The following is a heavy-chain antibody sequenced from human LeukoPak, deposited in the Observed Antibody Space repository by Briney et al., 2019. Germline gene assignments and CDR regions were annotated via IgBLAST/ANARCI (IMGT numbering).Heavy chain of an antibody. Sequence: PSETLSLTCTVSGGSISSSSYYWGWIRQPPGKGLEWIGSIYYSGSTYYNPSLKSRVTISVDTSKNQFSLKLSSVTAADTAVYYCATETGQYYYDSSGYYPFDYWGQGTLVTVSS. V-gene: IGHV4-39*01. D-gene: IGHD3-22*01. CDR3: ATETGQYYYDSSGYYPFDY. CDR2: IYYSGST. CDR1: GGSISSSSYY. J-gene: IGHJ4*02.